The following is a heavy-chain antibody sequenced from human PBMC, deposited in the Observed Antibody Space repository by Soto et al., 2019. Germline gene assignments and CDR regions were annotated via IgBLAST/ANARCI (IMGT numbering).Heavy chain of an antibody. Sequence: EVQLVQSGAEVKKPGESLRISCKGSGYSFTSYWISWVRQMPGKGLEWMGRMDPSDSYTNYSPSFQGHVTISADKSISTAYLQWSSLKASDTAMYYCARQAHSSSWYGDEGYWGQGTLVTVSS. CDR2: MDPSDSYT. V-gene: IGHV5-10-1*03. D-gene: IGHD6-13*01. CDR3: ARQAHSSSWYGDEGY. J-gene: IGHJ4*02. CDR1: GYSFTSYW.